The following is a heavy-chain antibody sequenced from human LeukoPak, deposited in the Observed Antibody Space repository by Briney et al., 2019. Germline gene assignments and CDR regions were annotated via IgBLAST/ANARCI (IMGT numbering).Heavy chain of an antibody. D-gene: IGHD3-22*01. V-gene: IGHV4-59*01. CDR1: NGSISSYF. CDR2: IYYSGST. J-gene: IGHJ4*02. CDR3: ARGGMRYYDSGGHDY. Sequence: SETLSLTCSVSNGSISSYFWNWVRLPPGKGLEWIGYIYYSGSTNYYPSLKSRVTISLDTSKNQFSLKVGSVTAADTAVYYCARGGMRYYDSGGHDYWGQGTLVTVSS.